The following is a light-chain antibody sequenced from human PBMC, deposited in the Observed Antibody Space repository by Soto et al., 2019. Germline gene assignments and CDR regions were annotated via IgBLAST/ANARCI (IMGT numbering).Light chain of an antibody. Sequence: DIQMTQSPSSVYASVGNRVTITCRASQGVGTWLAWFQQKPGEAPRLLIYTASTLHSGVPSRFSGSGSGTDFTLTITSLQPEDFATYYCQQGDSFPLTFGGGTKVEIK. CDR1: QGVGTW. J-gene: IGKJ4*01. CDR2: TAS. V-gene: IGKV1-12*01. CDR3: QQGDSFPLT.